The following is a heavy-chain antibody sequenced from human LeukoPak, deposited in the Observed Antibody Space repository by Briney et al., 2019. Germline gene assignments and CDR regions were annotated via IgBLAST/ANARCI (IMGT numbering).Heavy chain of an antibody. CDR1: GFSFSSYW. CDR3: AKDKGSVAGGGRFDS. CDR2: ISGSGGNT. Sequence: PGGSLRLSCAASGFSFSSYWMHWVRQAPGKGLEWVSGISGSGGNTYYADSVKGRFTISRDNSKNTLYLQMNSLRAEDTAVYYCAKDKGSVAGGGRFDSWGQGTLVTVSS. J-gene: IGHJ4*02. D-gene: IGHD6-19*01. V-gene: IGHV3-23*01.